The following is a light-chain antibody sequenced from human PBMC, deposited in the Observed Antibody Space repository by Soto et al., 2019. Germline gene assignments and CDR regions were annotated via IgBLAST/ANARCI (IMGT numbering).Light chain of an antibody. Sequence: QSALTQPPSASGSPGQSVTISCTGTSSDVGGYNYVSWYQHHPGKAPKLMIHEVSKRPSGVPDRFSGSKSGNTASLTVSGLQAEDEANYYCSSYADSNMGVFGGGTQLTVL. CDR1: SSDVGGYNY. V-gene: IGLV2-8*01. J-gene: IGLJ2*01. CDR3: SSYADSNMGV. CDR2: EVS.